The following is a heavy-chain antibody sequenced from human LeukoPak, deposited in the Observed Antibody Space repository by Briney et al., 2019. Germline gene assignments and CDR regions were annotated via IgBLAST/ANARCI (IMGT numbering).Heavy chain of an antibody. V-gene: IGHV4-59*01. Sequence: SETLSLTCTVSGGSISSYYWSRIRQPPGRGLEWIAYIYYSGGTSYNPSLKSRVTISVDTSKNQFSLKLSSVTAADTAVYYCARHNYYDSSGYYPLLFDYWGQGTLVTVSS. CDR1: GGSISSYY. J-gene: IGHJ4*02. D-gene: IGHD3-22*01. CDR2: IYYSGGT. CDR3: ARHNYYDSSGYYPLLFDY.